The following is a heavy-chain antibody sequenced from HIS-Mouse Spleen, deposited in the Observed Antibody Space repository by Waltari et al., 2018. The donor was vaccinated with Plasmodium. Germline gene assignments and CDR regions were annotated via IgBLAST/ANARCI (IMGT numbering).Heavy chain of an antibody. CDR3: ARGRVLGTSSGYFDL. CDR2: INHSGST. Sequence: QVQLQQWGAGLLKPSETLSLTCPVYGGSFSGYSWSWIRQPPGKGLEWIGEINHSGSTNYNPSLKSRVTISVDTSKNQFSLKLSSVTAADTAVYYCARGRVLGTSSGYFDLWGRGTLVTVSS. J-gene: IGHJ2*01. V-gene: IGHV4-34*01. D-gene: IGHD3-10*01. CDR1: GGSFSGYS.